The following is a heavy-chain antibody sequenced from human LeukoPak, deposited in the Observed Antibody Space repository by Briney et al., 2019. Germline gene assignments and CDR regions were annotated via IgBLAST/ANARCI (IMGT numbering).Heavy chain of an antibody. Sequence: GGSLRLSCAASGFSFSSYSIHWVRQAPGKGLEWVAVISSDGNSKNFALSVKGRFAISRDNSKNTLYLQMNSLRAEDTAVFYCAKDLRSKVAALDYWGQGTLVTVSS. J-gene: IGHJ4*02. CDR2: ISSDGNSK. CDR3: AKDLRSKVAALDY. V-gene: IGHV3-30*09. CDR1: GFSFSSYS. D-gene: IGHD6-19*01.